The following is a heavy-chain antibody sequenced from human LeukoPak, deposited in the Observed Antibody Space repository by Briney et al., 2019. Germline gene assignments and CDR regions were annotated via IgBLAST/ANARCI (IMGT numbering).Heavy chain of an antibody. CDR2: ISGSGGST. CDR1: GFTFSSYA. Sequence: GGSLRLSCAASGFTFSSYAMSWVRQATGKGLEWVSAISGSGGSTYYADSVKGRFTISRDNSKNTLYLQMNSLRAEDTAVYYCAKDQYYYYGMDVWGQGTTVTVSS. CDR3: AKDQYYYYGMDV. V-gene: IGHV3-23*01. J-gene: IGHJ6*02.